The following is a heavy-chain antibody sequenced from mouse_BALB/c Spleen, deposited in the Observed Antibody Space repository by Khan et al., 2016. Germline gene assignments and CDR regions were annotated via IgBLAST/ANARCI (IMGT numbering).Heavy chain of an antibody. CDR3: ARHWDNYAMDY. Sequence: QVQLKESGPGLVAPSQSLSITCTVSGFSLTSYGVHWFRQPPGKGLEWRGVIWAGGSTNYNSALMSRLSISKDNSKSQVFLKMNSLQTDDTAMYYCARHWDNYAMDYWGQGTSVTVSS. CDR1: GFSLTSYG. D-gene: IGHD4-1*01. V-gene: IGHV2-9*02. CDR2: IWAGGST. J-gene: IGHJ4*01.